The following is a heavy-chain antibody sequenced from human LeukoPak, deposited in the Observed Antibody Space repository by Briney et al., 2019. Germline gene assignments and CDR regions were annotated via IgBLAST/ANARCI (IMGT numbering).Heavy chain of an antibody. CDR1: GFTFSSYS. CDR3: ARDPASGSGPNWFDP. J-gene: IGHJ5*02. D-gene: IGHD1-26*01. CDR2: ISSSSSYI. V-gene: IGHV3-21*01. Sequence: PGGSLRLSCAASGFTFSSYSMNWVRQAPGKGLEWVSSISSSSSYIYYADSVKGRFTISRDNAKNSLYLQMSSLRAEDTAVYYCARDPASGSGPNWFDPWGQGTLVTVSS.